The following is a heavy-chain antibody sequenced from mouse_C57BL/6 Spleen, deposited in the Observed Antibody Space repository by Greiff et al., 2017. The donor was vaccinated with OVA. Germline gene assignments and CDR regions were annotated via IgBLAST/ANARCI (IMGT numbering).Heavy chain of an antibody. Sequence: QVQLQQSGAELMKPGASVKLSCQATGYTFTGYWIEWVKPRPGHGLEWIGEILPGNGRTIYNQKFKGKATFTADTSSNTAYMQLSSLTTEDSASYYSARGDGTVVDDFDYWGQGTTLTVSS. CDR1: GYTFTGYW. D-gene: IGHD1-1*01. CDR2: ILPGNGRT. J-gene: IGHJ2*01. CDR3: ARGDGTVVDDFDY. V-gene: IGHV1-9*01.